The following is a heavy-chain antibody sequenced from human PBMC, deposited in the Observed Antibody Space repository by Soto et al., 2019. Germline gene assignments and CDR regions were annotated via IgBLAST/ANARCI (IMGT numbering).Heavy chain of an antibody. D-gene: IGHD1-1*01. Sequence: SVQVSCKASGYTFTSYGISWVRKAPGQGLEWMGWISAYNGNTNYAQKFQGRVTMTTDTSTSTAYMELRSLRSDDTAVYYCARTLNERSWRRTRGPGAPGTVSS. J-gene: IGHJ4*02. CDR3: ARTLNERSWRRT. CDR1: GYTFTSYG. V-gene: IGHV1-18*01. CDR2: ISAYNGNT.